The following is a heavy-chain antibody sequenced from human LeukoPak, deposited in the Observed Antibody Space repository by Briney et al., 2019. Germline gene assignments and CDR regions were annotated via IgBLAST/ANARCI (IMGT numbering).Heavy chain of an antibody. CDR2: ICYSGSS. Sequence: PSETLSLTCTVSGGSISSYCWSWIRQPPGKGLEWIAYICYSGSSNYNPSLKSRVTISADTSKNQFSLKLSSVTAADTAVYYCARSYSKYYYYYGMDVWGQGTTVTVSS. D-gene: IGHD3-10*01. CDR3: ARSYSKYYYYYGMDV. J-gene: IGHJ6*02. V-gene: IGHV4-59*01. CDR1: GGSISSYC.